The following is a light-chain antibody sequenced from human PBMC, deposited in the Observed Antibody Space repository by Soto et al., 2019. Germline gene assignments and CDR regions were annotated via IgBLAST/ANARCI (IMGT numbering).Light chain of an antibody. Sequence: DIQMTQSPSSLSASVGDTVTITCRASQSISIYLNWYQHKPGKAPSLLIYAASSLLNGVPSRFSGSGSGTDFTLTISSLQREDFATYYCQQSYRTPLTFGGGTKVEIK. CDR3: QQSYRTPLT. CDR1: QSISIY. V-gene: IGKV1-39*01. CDR2: AAS. J-gene: IGKJ4*01.